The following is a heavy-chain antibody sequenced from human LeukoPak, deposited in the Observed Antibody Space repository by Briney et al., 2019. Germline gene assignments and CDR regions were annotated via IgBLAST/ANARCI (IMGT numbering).Heavy chain of an antibody. Sequence: PGGSLRLSCAASGFTFSSDWMSWVRQAPGKGLEWVADIKQDGSEKYYVDSVRVGFTISRDNAKNSLHLQMNSRRAEATALYYCARDDSTRLYAFDTWGHGTLVTVSS. D-gene: IGHD2/OR15-2a*01. CDR3: ARDDSTRLYAFDT. J-gene: IGHJ3*02. V-gene: IGHV3-7*01. CDR2: IKQDGSEK. CDR1: GFTFSSDW.